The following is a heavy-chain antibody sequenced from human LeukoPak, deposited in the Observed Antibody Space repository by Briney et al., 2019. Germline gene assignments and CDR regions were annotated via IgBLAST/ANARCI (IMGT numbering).Heavy chain of an antibody. CDR2: ISGSGGST. V-gene: IGHV3-23*01. CDR3: AKEAVVVVAATPDAFDI. J-gene: IGHJ3*02. Sequence: GGSLRLSCAASGFTFNSYAMSWARQAPGKGLEWVSAISGSGGSTHYADSVKDRFTISRDNSKNTLYLQMNSLRAEDTAVYYCAKEAVVVVAATPDAFDIWGQGTMVTVSS. D-gene: IGHD2-15*01. CDR1: GFTFNSYA.